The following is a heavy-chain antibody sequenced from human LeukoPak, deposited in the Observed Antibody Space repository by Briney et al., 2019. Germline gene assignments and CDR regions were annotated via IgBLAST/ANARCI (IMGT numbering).Heavy chain of an antibody. D-gene: IGHD3-10*01. Sequence: SETLSLTCTVSGCSVSSGSYYWSWLRQPPGKGLEWIGYIYYSGSTNYNPSLKSRVTISVDTSKNQFSLKLSSVTAADTAVYYCARDSGGVTNWFDPWGQGTLVTVSS. CDR1: GCSVSSGSYY. CDR3: ARDSGGVTNWFDP. J-gene: IGHJ5*02. V-gene: IGHV4-61*01. CDR2: IYYSGST.